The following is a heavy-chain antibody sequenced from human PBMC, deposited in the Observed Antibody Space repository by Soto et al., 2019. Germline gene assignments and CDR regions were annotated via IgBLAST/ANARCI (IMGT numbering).Heavy chain of an antibody. CDR2: IYPGDSDT. J-gene: IGHJ3*02. D-gene: IGHD2-2*01. CDR3: ARRGGYCSSTSCYDLYAFDI. Sequence: PGESLKISCKGSGYSFTSYWIGWVRQMPGKGLEWMGIIYPGDSDTRYSPSFQGQVTISADKSISTAYLQWSSLKASDTAMYYCARRGGYCSSTSCYDLYAFDIWGQGTMVTVSS. V-gene: IGHV5-51*01. CDR1: GYSFTSYW.